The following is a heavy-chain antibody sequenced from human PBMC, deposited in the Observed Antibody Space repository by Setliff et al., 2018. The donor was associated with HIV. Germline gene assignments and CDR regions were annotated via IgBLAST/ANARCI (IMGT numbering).Heavy chain of an antibody. CDR3: ARTKTEMGYYYGMDV. J-gene: IGHJ6*02. D-gene: IGHD1-1*01. CDR1: NYSISSAYY. V-gene: IGHV4-38-2*01. CDR2: VYSSGGT. Sequence: PSETLSLTCAVSNYSISSAYYWGWIRHPPGKGLEWIGRVYSSGGTNYNPSLKSRVTITVDTSKDQFSLKLSSVTAADTAVYYCARTKTEMGYYYGMDVWGQGTTVTVSS.